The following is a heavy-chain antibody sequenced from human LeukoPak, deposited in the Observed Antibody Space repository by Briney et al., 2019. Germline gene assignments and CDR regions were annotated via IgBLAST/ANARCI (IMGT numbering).Heavy chain of an antibody. CDR2: ISSSSSYI. J-gene: IGHJ4*02. Sequence: GGSLRLSCAASGFTFSSYSMNWVRQAPGKGLEWVSSISSSSSYIYYADSVKGRFTISRDNSKNTLYLQMNSLRAEDTAVYYCAKATRPAKQWLPEELDYWGQGTLVTVSS. D-gene: IGHD6-19*01. V-gene: IGHV3-21*04. CDR3: AKATRPAKQWLPEELDY. CDR1: GFTFSSYS.